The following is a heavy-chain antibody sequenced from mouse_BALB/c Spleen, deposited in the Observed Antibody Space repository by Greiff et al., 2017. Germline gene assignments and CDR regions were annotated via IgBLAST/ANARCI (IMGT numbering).Heavy chain of an antibody. CDR2: IDPANGNT. V-gene: IGHV14-3*02. J-gene: IGHJ2*01. D-gene: IGHD2-14*01. Sequence: EVQLQQSGAELVKPGASVKLSCTASGFNIKDTYMNWVKQRPEQGLEWIGRIDPANGNTKYDPKFQGKATITADTSSNTAYLQLSSLTSEDTAVYYCARSYRYAYLDDGGQGTTLTVSS. CDR1: GFNIKDTY. CDR3: ARSYRYAYLDD.